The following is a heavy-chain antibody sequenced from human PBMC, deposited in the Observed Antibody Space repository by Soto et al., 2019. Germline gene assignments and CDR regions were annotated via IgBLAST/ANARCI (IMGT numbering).Heavy chain of an antibody. D-gene: IGHD1-26*01. CDR1: GFTFSSYA. V-gene: IGHV3-23*01. CDR2: ISGSGDST. Sequence: EVQLLESGGGLVQPGGSLRLSCAASGFTFSSYAMRWVRQAPVKGLEWVSAISGSGDSTYYADSVKGRFTTSRDNSKNTMYLQMNSLRAGDKAVYYCARRGSGSYYDYWGEGTLVTVSS. J-gene: IGHJ4*02. CDR3: ARRGSGSYYDY.